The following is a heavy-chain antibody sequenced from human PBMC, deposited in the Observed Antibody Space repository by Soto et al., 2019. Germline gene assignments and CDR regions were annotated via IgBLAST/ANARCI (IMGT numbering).Heavy chain of an antibody. D-gene: IGHD3-22*01. Sequence: QMQLVQSGPEVKKPGTSVKVSCKASVFTFTSSAVQWVRQARGQRLEWIGWIVVGSGNTNYAQKFQERVTITRDMSRSTDYMELSSLRSEDTAVYYCAAISESSGYYDFAFDLWGQGTMVTVSS. J-gene: IGHJ3*01. CDR1: VFTFTSSA. CDR3: AAISESSGYYDFAFDL. CDR2: IVVGSGNT. V-gene: IGHV1-58*01.